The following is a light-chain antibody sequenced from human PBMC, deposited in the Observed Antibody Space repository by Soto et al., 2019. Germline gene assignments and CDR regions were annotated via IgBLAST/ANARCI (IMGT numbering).Light chain of an antibody. J-gene: IGLJ1*01. CDR1: LLSKQY. V-gene: IGLV3-25*02. CDR2: RDT. CDR3: QSADSNGIHV. Sequence: YERTQPPSVSVAPGQTATITCSGDLLSKQYAYWYQRKPGQAPVLIIYRDTERPSGIPERFSASTSGTTVTLTISGVQAEDEGDYYCQSADSNGIHVFGTGTKSPS.